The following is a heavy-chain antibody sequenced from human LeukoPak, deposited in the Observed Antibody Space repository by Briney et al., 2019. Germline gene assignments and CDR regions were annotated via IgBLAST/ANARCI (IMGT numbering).Heavy chain of an antibody. CDR3: ASLPYSSGWFDY. J-gene: IGHJ4*02. Sequence: ASVKVSCKASGYTFTGYYMHWVRRAPGQGLERMGWINPNSGGTNYAQKFQGRVTMTRDTSISTAYMELSRLRSDDTAVYYCASLPYSSGWFDYWGQGTLVTVSS. V-gene: IGHV1-2*02. CDR1: GYTFTGYY. CDR2: INPNSGGT. D-gene: IGHD6-19*01.